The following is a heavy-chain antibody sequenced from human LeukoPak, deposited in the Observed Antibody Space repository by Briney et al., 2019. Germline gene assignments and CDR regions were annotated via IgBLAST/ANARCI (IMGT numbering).Heavy chain of an antibody. Sequence: SETLSLTCTVSGGSISSYYWSWIRQPPGKGLEWIGYIYYSGSTNYNPSLKSRVTMSVDTSKNQFSLKLSSVTAADTAVYYCARNIIEDFWMVQKYYMDAWGKGTTVTVSS. CDR1: GGSISSYY. CDR2: IYYSGST. J-gene: IGHJ6*03. D-gene: IGHD3-3*01. V-gene: IGHV4-59*12. CDR3: ARNIIEDFWMVQKYYMDA.